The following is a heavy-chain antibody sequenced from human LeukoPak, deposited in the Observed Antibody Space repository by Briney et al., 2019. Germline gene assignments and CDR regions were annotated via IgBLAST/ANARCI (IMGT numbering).Heavy chain of an antibody. CDR2: IYYSGST. V-gene: IGHV4-59*12. Sequence: SETLSLTCTVSGGSISSYYWSWIRQPPGKGLEWIGYIYYSGSTYYNPSLKSRVTISVDRSKNQFSLKLSSVTAADTAVYYCAREYYYYYMDVWGKGTTVTVSS. J-gene: IGHJ6*03. CDR3: AREYYYYYMDV. CDR1: GGSISSYY.